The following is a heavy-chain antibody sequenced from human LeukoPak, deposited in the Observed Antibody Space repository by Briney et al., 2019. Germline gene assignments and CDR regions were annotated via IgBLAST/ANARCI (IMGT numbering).Heavy chain of an antibody. Sequence: SQTLSLTCSVSGGSISSYYWSWIRQPPGKGLEWIGYIYYSGSTNYNPSLKSRVTISVDTSKNQFSLKLRSVTAADTAVYYCARRQYDHYMVRGVLTPTYWIDPWGQGTLVTVSS. CDR2: IYYSGST. CDR1: GGSISSYY. J-gene: IGHJ5*02. V-gene: IGHV4-59*12. CDR3: ARRQYDHYMVRGVLTPTYWIDP. D-gene: IGHD3-10*01.